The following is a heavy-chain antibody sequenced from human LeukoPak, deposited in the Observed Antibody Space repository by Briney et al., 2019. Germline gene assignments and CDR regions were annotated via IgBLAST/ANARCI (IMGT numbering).Heavy chain of an antibody. CDR2: INTNTGNP. V-gene: IGHV7-4-1*02. CDR1: EYTFTSYD. J-gene: IGHJ6*02. CDR3: ARSSRELLYGLYYYGMDV. D-gene: IGHD1-26*01. Sequence: GASVKVSCKASEYTFTSYDINWVRQATGQGLEWMGWINTNTGNPTYAQGFTGRFVFSLDTSVSTAYLQISSLKAEDTAVYYCARSSRELLYGLYYYGMDVWGQGTTVTVSS.